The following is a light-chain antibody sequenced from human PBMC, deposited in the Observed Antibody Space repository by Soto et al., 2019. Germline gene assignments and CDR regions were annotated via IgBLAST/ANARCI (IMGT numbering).Light chain of an antibody. CDR2: GAS. V-gene: IGKV3D-15*01. Sequence: TVLTQSPGTLSLSPGERATLSCRASQNVSSNLLVWYQQHPGQAPRLLIYGASSRATGIPARFSGSGSGTEFTLTIRSLQSEDFAVYYCHQYNHWLTWTFGQGTKGDIK. CDR1: QNVSSN. J-gene: IGKJ1*01. CDR3: HQYNHWLTWT.